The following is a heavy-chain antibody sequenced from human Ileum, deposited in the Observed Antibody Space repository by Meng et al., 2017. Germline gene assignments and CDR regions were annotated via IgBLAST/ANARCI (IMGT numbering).Heavy chain of an antibody. CDR3: ARHYCPYSTCPYENNRFDP. J-gene: IGHJ5*02. CDR2: IWNDGSEK. D-gene: IGHD2-2*01. CDR1: GSTFRYYG. V-gene: IGHV3-33*01. Sequence: GESLKISCVGSGSTFRYYGMHWVRQAPGKGLEWVAVIWNDGSEKYYTDSVKGRFTVSRDNSKNTVFLQMNSLRAEDTAVYYCARHYCPYSTCPYENNRFDPWGQGTLVTIAS.